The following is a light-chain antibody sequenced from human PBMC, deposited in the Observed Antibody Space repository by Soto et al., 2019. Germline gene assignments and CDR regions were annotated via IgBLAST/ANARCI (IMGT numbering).Light chain of an antibody. CDR2: GVT. CDR3: FSHRGGDSHV. V-gene: IGLV2-14*01. CDR1: SSDVGGYNY. Sequence: QSVLTQPASVSGSPGQSITISCTGTSSDVGGYNYVSWYQQYPGKAPHLMIYGVTNRPSGVSNRFSGSKTGNTASLIISVLHAEDEAYYYCFSHRGGDSHVFGTGTKVTVL. J-gene: IGLJ1*01.